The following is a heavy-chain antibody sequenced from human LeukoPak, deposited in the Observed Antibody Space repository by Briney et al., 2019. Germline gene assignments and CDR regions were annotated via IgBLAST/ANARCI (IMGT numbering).Heavy chain of an antibody. CDR2: IYHSGST. Sequence: SQTLSLTCAVSGYSISSGYYWGWIRQPPGKGLEWIGSIYHSGSTYYNPSLKSRVTISVDTSKNQFSLKLSSVTAADTAVYYCARQEGASIFGGNDYWGQGTLVTVSS. CDR3: ARQEGASIFGGNDY. V-gene: IGHV4-38-2*01. D-gene: IGHD3-3*01. CDR1: GYSISSGYY. J-gene: IGHJ4*02.